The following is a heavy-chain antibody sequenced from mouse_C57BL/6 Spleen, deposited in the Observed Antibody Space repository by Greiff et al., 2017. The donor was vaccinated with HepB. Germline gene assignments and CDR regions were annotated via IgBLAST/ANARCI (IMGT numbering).Heavy chain of an antibody. J-gene: IGHJ2*01. D-gene: IGHD2-14*01. CDR2: ISSGGDYI. V-gene: IGHV5-9-1*02. Sequence: EVQLVESGEGLVKPGGSLKLSCAASGFTFSSYAMSWVRQTPEKRLEWVAYISSGGDYIYYADTVKGRFTISRDNARNTLYLQMSSLKSEDTAMYYCTREGYGGTFFDYWGQGTTLTVSS. CDR3: TREGYGGTFFDY. CDR1: GFTFSSYA.